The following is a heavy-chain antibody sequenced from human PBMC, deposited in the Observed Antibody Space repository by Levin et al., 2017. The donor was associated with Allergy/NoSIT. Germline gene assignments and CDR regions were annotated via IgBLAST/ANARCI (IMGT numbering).Heavy chain of an antibody. Sequence: QPGGSLRLSCAASGFTFSGYWMHWVRQAPGKGLVWVSRIDTDGSTTTYADSVQGRFTISRDNAKNTLYLQMNSLRSEDTAVYYCARDHYSSGVLWGQGTLVTVSS. J-gene: IGHJ4*02. CDR3: ARDHYSSGVL. V-gene: IGHV3-74*01. CDR1: GFTFSGYW. CDR2: IDTDGSTT. D-gene: IGHD4-11*01.